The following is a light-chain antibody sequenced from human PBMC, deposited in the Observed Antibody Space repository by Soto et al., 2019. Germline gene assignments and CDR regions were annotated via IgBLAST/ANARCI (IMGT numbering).Light chain of an antibody. Sequence: EIVLTQSPATLSLSPGDRATLSCRASQSVGSYLAWYQQKPGQAPRLLIYDASNKATGIPARFSGSGSGTDFTLTISSLEPEDFAVYSCQQRSNWPRLTFGGGTKVEIK. CDR2: DAS. CDR3: QQRSNWPRLT. V-gene: IGKV3-11*01. J-gene: IGKJ4*01. CDR1: QSVGSY.